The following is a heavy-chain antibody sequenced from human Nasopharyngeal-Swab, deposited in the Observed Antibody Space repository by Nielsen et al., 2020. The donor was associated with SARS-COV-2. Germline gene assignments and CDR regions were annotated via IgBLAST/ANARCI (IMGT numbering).Heavy chain of an antibody. V-gene: IGHV4-59*08. CDR2: VYYTGGT. CDR3: ARMDAATDF. J-gene: IGHJ4*02. Sequence: WIRQPPGKGLEWVGYVYYTGGTSYNPSLKSRVTISLDTSKKQFSLRLTFVTPADTAIYYCARMDAATDFWGQGTLVTVSS. D-gene: IGHD2-15*01.